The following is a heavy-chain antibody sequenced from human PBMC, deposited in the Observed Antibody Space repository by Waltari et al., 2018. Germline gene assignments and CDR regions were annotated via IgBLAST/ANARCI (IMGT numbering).Heavy chain of an antibody. CDR2: IYYSGST. Sequence: QVQLQESGPGLVKPSQTLSLTCPFSGGSISSVGYYCSSTREPPGKGLEWIGYIYYSGSTYYNPSLKSRVTISVDTSKNQFSLKLSSVTAADTAVYYCASSGYSYGYSTFYWFDPWGQGTLVTVSS. V-gene: IGHV4-31*03. D-gene: IGHD5-18*01. J-gene: IGHJ5*02. CDR1: GGSISSVGYY. CDR3: ASSGYSYGYSTFYWFDP.